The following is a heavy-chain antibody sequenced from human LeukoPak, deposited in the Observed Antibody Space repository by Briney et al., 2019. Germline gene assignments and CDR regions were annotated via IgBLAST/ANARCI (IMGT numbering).Heavy chain of an antibody. CDR3: AKDLLGGDSGSYYEVGELGMDV. CDR2: ISYDGSNK. Sequence: GRSLRLSCAVSGFTFSSYGMHWVRQAPGKGLEWVGVISYDGSNKYYADSVKGRFTISRDKSKNTLYLQMNSLRAEDTAVYYCAKDLLGGDSGSYYEVGELGMDVWGQGTTVTVSS. CDR1: GFTFSSYG. D-gene: IGHD1-26*01. V-gene: IGHV3-30*18. J-gene: IGHJ6*02.